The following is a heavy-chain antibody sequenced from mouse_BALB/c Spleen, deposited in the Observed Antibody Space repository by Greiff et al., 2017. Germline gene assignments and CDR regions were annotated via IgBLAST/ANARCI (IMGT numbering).Heavy chain of an antibody. CDR1: GDSITSGY. CDR2: ISYSGST. Sequence: DVKLQESGPSLVKPSQTLSLTCSVTGDSITSGYWNWIRKFPGNKLEYMGYISYSGSTYYNPSLNSRISITRDTSKNQYYLQLNSVTTEDTATYYCARSYYRYDSWFAYWGQGTLVTVSA. CDR3: ARSYYRYDSWFAY. V-gene: IGHV3-8*02. J-gene: IGHJ3*01. D-gene: IGHD2-14*01.